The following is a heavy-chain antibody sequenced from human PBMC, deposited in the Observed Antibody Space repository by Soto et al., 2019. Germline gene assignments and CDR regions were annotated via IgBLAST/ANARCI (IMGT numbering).Heavy chain of an antibody. J-gene: IGHJ6*02. CDR2: IIPIFGTA. D-gene: IGHD2-2*01. V-gene: IGHV1-69*13. CDR1: GGTFSSYA. CDR3: ARAPIYCSSTSCYSDYYYGMDV. Sequence: SVKVSCKASGGTFSSYAISWVRQAPGQGLEWMGGIIPIFGTANYAQKLQGRVTITADESTSTAYMELSSLRSEDTAVYYCARAPIYCSSTSCYSDYYYGMDVWGQGTTVTVSS.